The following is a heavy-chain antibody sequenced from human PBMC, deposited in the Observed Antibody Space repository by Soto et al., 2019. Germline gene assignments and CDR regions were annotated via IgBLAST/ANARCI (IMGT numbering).Heavy chain of an antibody. V-gene: IGHV3-7*03. CDR1: GFTLSSCW. CDR2: IKQDGSQK. J-gene: IGHJ5*02. Sequence: GSLRLSFVASGFTLSSCWMSWVRQAPGKGLEWVANIKQDGSQKYYVDSVKGRFTISRDNAMNSLYLQMNSLRAEDTAMYYCARGYSSSPNWFDPWGQGTLVTVAS. CDR3: ARGYSSSPNWFDP. D-gene: IGHD6-6*01.